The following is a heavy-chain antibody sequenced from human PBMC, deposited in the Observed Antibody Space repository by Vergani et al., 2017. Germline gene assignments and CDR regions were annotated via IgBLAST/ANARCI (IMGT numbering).Heavy chain of an antibody. Sequence: QVQLQESGPGLVKPSETLSLTCTVSGGSISSYYWSWIRQPAGKGLEWIGRIYTSGSTNYNPSLKSRVTMSVDTSKNQFSLKLSSVTAADTAVYYCARDARTRDSNSPYYYYYMDVWGKGP. D-gene: IGHD4-11*01. CDR1: GGSISSYY. CDR2: IYTSGST. CDR3: ARDARTRDSNSPYYYYYMDV. V-gene: IGHV4-4*07. J-gene: IGHJ6*03.